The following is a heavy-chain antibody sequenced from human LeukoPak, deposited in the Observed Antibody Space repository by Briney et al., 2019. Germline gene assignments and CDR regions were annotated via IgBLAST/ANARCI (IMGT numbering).Heavy chain of an antibody. J-gene: IGHJ4*02. Sequence: PGGSLRLSCAVSGLTLSDYGMHWVRQAPGKGLEWVAVRSYDGSNKYYADSVKGRFTISRDNSKNTLYLQMSSLRVEDTAVYYCARARGGNHRYPFDLWGQGTLVTVSS. D-gene: IGHD3-16*02. V-gene: IGHV3-30*03. CDR2: RSYDGSNK. CDR3: ARARGGNHRYPFDL. CDR1: GLTLSDYG.